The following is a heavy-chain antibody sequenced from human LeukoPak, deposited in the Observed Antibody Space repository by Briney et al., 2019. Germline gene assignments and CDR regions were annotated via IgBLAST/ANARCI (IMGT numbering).Heavy chain of an antibody. CDR2: ISSSSSYI. CDR3: ARVVEEGDSYYYYGMDV. V-gene: IGHV3-21*01. J-gene: IGHJ6*02. Sequence: GGSLRLSCAASGFTFSSYSMNWVRQAPGKGLEWVPSISSSSSYIYYADSVKGRFTISRDNAKNSLYLQMNSLRAEDTAVYYCARVVEEGDSYYYYGMDVWGQGTTVTVSS. CDR1: GFTFSSYS. D-gene: IGHD2-2*01.